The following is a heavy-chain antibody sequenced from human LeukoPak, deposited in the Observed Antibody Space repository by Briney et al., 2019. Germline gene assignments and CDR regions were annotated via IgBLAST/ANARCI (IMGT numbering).Heavy chain of an antibody. Sequence: GGSLRLSCAASGFTFSSYWMHWVRQVPGKGLVWVSRINSHGSSTSCADSVKGRFTISRDNAKNTLYLQMNSLRVEDTAVYYCARGPPDGSGSYYPGADWGQGTLVTVSS. J-gene: IGHJ4*02. CDR1: GFTFSSYW. CDR3: ARGPPDGSGSYYPGAD. V-gene: IGHV3-74*01. CDR2: INSHGSST. D-gene: IGHD3-10*01.